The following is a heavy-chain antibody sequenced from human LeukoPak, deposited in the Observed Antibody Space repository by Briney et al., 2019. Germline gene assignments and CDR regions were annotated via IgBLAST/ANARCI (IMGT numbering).Heavy chain of an antibody. J-gene: IGHJ4*02. CDR3: ARVLDGSGSRSFDY. CDR2: INSDGNST. Sequence: GGSLRLSCGASGFTFSAYWMHWVRQAPGKGLVWVSRINSDGNSTNYADSVRGRFTTSRDNAKNTLYLQMNSLRAEDTAVYFCARVLDGSGSRSFDYWGQGTLVTVSS. CDR1: GFTFSAYW. D-gene: IGHD3-10*01. V-gene: IGHV3-74*01.